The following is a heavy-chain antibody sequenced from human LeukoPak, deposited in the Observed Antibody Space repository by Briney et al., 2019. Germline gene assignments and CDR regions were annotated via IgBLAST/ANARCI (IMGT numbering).Heavy chain of an antibody. V-gene: IGHV4-34*01. J-gene: IGHJ5*02. CDR1: GGSFSGYY. CDR3: ARLPIAAAGTGWFDP. D-gene: IGHD6-13*01. Sequence: NASETLSLTCAVYGGSFSGYYWSWIRQPPGKGLEWIWEINHSGSTNYNPSLKSRVTISVDTSKNQFSLKLSSVTAADTAVYYCARLPIAAAGTGWFDPWGQGTLVTVSS. CDR2: INHSGST.